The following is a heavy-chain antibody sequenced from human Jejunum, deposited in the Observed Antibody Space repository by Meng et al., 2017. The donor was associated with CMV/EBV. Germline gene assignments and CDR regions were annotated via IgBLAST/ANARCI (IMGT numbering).Heavy chain of an antibody. J-gene: IGHJ4*02. CDR2: VSQGGTIT. V-gene: IGHV3-23*01. Sequence: GSGGGWVRPAGSLRLSLGASGFTFSTYAMTWVRQAPGKGLEWVSTVSQGGTITYYADSVKGRFTISRDNSKNTLYVQMNSLRAEDTAVYYCAKLHPSTTSSFFDYWGQGTLVTVSS. CDR3: AKLHPSTTSSFFDY. D-gene: IGHD6-6*01. CDR1: GFTFSTYA.